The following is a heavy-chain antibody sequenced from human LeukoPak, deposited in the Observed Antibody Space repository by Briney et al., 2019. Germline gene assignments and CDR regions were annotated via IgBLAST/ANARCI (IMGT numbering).Heavy chain of an antibody. CDR1: GGSISSSSYY. Sequence: SETLSLTCTVSGGSISSSSYYWGWIRQPPGKGLEWIGSIYYSGSTYYNPSLKSRVTISVDTSKNQFSLKLSSVTGADTAVYYCARQTIVCSSTRCYAGRFDIWGQGTMVTVSS. D-gene: IGHD2-2*01. CDR2: IYYSGST. V-gene: IGHV4-39*01. J-gene: IGHJ3*02. CDR3: ARQTIVCSSTRCYAGRFDI.